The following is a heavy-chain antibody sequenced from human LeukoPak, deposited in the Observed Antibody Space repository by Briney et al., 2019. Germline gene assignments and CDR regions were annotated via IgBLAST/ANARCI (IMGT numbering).Heavy chain of an antibody. J-gene: IGHJ3*02. D-gene: IGHD3-22*01. CDR3: AKVGENYYDSSGYYHDAFDI. CDR2: ISGSGGST. CDR1: GFTFSSYA. Sequence: GGSLRLSCAASGFTFSSYAMSWVRQAPGKGLEWVSAISGSGGSTYYADSVKGRFTISRDNSKNTLYLQMNSLRAEDTAVYYCAKVGENYYDSSGYYHDAFDIWGQGTMVTVSS. V-gene: IGHV3-23*01.